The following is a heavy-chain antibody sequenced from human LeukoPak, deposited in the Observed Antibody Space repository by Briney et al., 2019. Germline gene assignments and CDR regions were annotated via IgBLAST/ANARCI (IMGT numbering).Heavy chain of an antibody. Sequence: GGSLRLSCAVSGLPVSSTYMDWVRQAPGRGLGWVSVIYSGGSTYYAHSVKGRFTISRDNSKNTLYLQMNSLRAEDTAVYYCARELELLFRRGYWGLDPWGQGTLVTVSS. J-gene: IGHJ5*02. D-gene: IGHD2-15*01. V-gene: IGHV3-53*01. CDR2: IYSGGST. CDR1: GLPVSSTY. CDR3: ARELELLFRRGYWGLDP.